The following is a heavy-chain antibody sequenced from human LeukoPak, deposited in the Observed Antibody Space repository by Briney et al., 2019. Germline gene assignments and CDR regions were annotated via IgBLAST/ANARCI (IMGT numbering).Heavy chain of an antibody. J-gene: IGHJ4*02. CDR3: AREGLLLWFGELLLDRSVGYFDY. Sequence: SVKVSCKASGGTFSSYAISWVRQAPGQGLEWMGRIIPILGIANYAQKFQGRVTITADKSTSTAYMELSGLRSEDTAVYYCAREGLLLWFGELLLDRSVGYFDYWGQGTLVTVSS. V-gene: IGHV1-69*04. CDR1: GGTFSSYA. CDR2: IIPILGIA. D-gene: IGHD3-10*01.